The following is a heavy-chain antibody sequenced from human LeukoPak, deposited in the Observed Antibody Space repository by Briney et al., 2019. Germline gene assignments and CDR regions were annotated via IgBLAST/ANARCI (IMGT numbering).Heavy chain of an antibody. V-gene: IGHV3-7*03. J-gene: IGHJ6*02. D-gene: IGHD3-16*01. CDR3: ARGGGLDV. CDR1: GFTVSSYS. Sequence: GGSLRLSCAASGFTVSSYSMNWARQAPGKGLEWVASITHNGNVNYYVDSVKGRFTISRDNAKNSLYLQMSNLRAEDTAVYFCARGGGLDVWGQGATVTVSS. CDR2: ITHNGNVN.